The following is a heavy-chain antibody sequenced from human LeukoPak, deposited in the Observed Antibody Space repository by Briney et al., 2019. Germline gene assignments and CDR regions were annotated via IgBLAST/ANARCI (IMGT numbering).Heavy chain of an antibody. CDR3: AKTPGYGGNSRFDY. J-gene: IGHJ4*02. Sequence: PGGSLRLSCAASGFTFSSYGMSWVRQAPGKGLEWVSAISGSGGSTYYADSVKGRFTISRDNSKNTLYLQMNSLRAEDTAVYYCAKTPGYGGNSRFDYWGQGTLVTVSS. D-gene: IGHD4-23*01. V-gene: IGHV3-23*01. CDR2: ISGSGGST. CDR1: GFTFSSYG.